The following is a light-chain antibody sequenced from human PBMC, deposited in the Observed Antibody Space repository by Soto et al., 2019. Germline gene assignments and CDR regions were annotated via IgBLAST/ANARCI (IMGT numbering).Light chain of an antibody. J-gene: IGKJ1*01. CDR2: GAS. V-gene: IGKV3-20*01. CDR3: QQYGSSLWT. CDR1: QSVSSY. Sequence: EKVLTQSAATLSLSPGERATLSCRASQSVSSYLAWYQQKPGQAPRLLIYGASSRATGIPDRFSGSVYGTDFTLTISRLEPEDFAVYYCQQYGSSLWTFGQGTKVDIK.